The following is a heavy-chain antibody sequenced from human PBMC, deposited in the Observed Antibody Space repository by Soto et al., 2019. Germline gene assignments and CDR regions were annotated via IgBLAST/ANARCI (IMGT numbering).Heavy chain of an antibody. Sequence: QVQLVQSGAEVKKPGSSVKVSCKASGGTFSSYAISWVRQAPGQGLEWMGGIIPIFGTANYAQKFQGRVTITADESTSTAYMELSSLRSEDTAVYYCARALEYYDILTGPYSFDYWGQGTLVTVSS. V-gene: IGHV1-69*01. D-gene: IGHD3-9*01. CDR3: ARALEYYDILTGPYSFDY. CDR1: GGTFSSYA. J-gene: IGHJ4*02. CDR2: IIPIFGTA.